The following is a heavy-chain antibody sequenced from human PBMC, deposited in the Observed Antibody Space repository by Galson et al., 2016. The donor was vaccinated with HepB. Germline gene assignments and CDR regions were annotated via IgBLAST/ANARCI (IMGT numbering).Heavy chain of an antibody. CDR2: ISGSGGRT. V-gene: IGHV3-23*01. D-gene: IGHD3-3*01. Sequence: LRLSCAGSGFTFSTYAVNWVRPAPGKRLEWVSGISGSGGRTYYADSVKGRFTISRDNSKNTRYLQMKSLRAEDTAVYYCAKEVVRFLHGYGMDVWGQGTTVTVSS. CDR3: AKEVVRFLHGYGMDV. CDR1: GFTFSTYA. J-gene: IGHJ6*02.